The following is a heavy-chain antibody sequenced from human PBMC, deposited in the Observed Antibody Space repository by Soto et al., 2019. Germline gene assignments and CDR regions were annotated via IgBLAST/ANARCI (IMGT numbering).Heavy chain of an antibody. V-gene: IGHV4-59*01. J-gene: IGHJ4*02. CDR1: GGSISSYY. D-gene: IGHD1-26*01. CDR3: ARRYGGNFDY. CDR2: IYYSGST. Sequence: SETLSLTCTVSGGSISSYYWSWIRQPPGKGLEWIGYIYYSGSTNYNPSLKSRVTISVDTSKNQFSLKVRSVTAADTAVYYCARRYGGNFDYWGQGTLVTVSS.